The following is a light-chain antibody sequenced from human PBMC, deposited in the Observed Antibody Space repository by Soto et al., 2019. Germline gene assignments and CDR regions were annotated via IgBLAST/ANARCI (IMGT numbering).Light chain of an antibody. CDR1: RPISTY. V-gene: IGKV1-8*01. J-gene: IGKJ1*01. CDR2: AAS. Sequence: AIRMTQSPSSISAFTGDRVTITCRTSRPISTYLAWYQQKPGKPPTLLMYAASTLQRGVPSRCSGSGSGTDFTLTISCLQSEDVATYYCQQYYTYPLAFGQGTNIEIK. CDR3: QQYYTYPLA.